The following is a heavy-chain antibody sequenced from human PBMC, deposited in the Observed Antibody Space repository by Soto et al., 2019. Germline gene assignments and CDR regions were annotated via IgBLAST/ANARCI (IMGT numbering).Heavy chain of an antibody. Sequence: QLQLQESGPGLVKPSETLSLTCTVSGGSISSNDHYWAWIRQPPGKGLEWIASIYYTGSTYYKSPLKSRVTISVDTSKIQFSLNLSSVTAADTAVYYCARGCIADYWYFDLWGRGTLVTVSS. CDR1: GGSISSNDHY. V-gene: IGHV4-39*01. CDR2: IYYTGST. D-gene: IGHD6-13*01. CDR3: ARGCIADYWYFDL. J-gene: IGHJ2*01.